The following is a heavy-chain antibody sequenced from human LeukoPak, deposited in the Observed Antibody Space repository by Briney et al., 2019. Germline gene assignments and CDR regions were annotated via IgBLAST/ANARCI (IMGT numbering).Heavy chain of an antibody. CDR1: GFTFSSYG. CDR2: ISYAGSNK. J-gene: IGHJ5*02. D-gene: IGHD6-13*01. CDR3: ANTYSSSWYPWFDP. V-gene: IGHV3-30*18. Sequence: GGSLRLSCAASGFTFSSYGMHWGRQAPGKGLEWVAVISYAGSNKYYADSVKGRFTISRDNSKNTLYLQMNSLRAEDTAVYYCANTYSSSWYPWFDPWGQGTLVTVSS.